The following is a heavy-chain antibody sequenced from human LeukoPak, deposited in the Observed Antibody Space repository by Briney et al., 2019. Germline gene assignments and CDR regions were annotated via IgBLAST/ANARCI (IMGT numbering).Heavy chain of an antibody. D-gene: IGHD4-11*01. CDR2: ISGSGGST. CDR1: GFTFSSYA. J-gene: IGHJ4*02. V-gene: IGHV3-23*01. Sequence: PGGSLRLSCAASGFTFSSYAMSWVRQAPGKGLEWVSAISGSGGSTYYADSVKGRFTISRDNSKNTLYLQMNSLRVEDTAVYYCARYPLQPYYFDYRGQGTLVTVSS. CDR3: ARYPLQPYYFDY.